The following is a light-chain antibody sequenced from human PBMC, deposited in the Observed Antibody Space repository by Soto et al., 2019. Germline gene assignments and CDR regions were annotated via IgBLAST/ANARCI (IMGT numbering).Light chain of an antibody. J-gene: IGKJ5*01. V-gene: IGKV3-11*01. CDR2: DAS. CDR1: QSVSSY. Sequence: VGLTQSPAALSLTPGERATLSCRASQSVSSYLAWYQQKPGQAPRLLIYDASNRATGIPARFSGSGSGTDFTLTISSLEPEDFAVYYCQQRSNLFGQGTRLEIK. CDR3: QQRSNL.